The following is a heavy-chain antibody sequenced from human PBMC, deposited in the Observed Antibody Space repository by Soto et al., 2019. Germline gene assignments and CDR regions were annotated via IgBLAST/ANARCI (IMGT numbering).Heavy chain of an antibody. CDR2: ISYDGSNK. CDR1: GFTFSSYA. CDR3: ARGDLTIFGVVRYSLDP. Sequence: GGSLRLSCAASGFTFSSYAMHWVRQAPGKGLEWVAVISYDGSNKYYADSVKGRFTISRDNSKNTLYLQMNSLRAEDTAVYYCARGDLTIFGVVRYSLDPWGQGTLVTGSS. D-gene: IGHD3-3*01. V-gene: IGHV3-30-3*01. J-gene: IGHJ5*02.